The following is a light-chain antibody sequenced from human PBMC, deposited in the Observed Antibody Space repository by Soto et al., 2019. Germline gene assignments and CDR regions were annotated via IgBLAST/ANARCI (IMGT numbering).Light chain of an antibody. CDR1: QSVSS. J-gene: IGKJ1*01. CDR2: DAP. V-gene: IGKV3-11*01. Sequence: EIVLTQSPATLSLSPGERATLSCRASQSVSSLAWYQQMLGQAPRLLIYDAPNRATGIPARFSGRGSGTDFTLTISGLEPEDFAVYYCQQRSNWPQTFGQGTKVDIK. CDR3: QQRSNWPQT.